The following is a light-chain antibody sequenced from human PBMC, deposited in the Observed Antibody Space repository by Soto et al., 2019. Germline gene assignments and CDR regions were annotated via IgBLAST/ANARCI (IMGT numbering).Light chain of an antibody. J-gene: IGLJ1*01. CDR1: SSDVGAYNY. Sequence: QSVLTQPPSASGSPGQSVTISCTGTSSDVGAYNYVSWYQQHPGKAPKLMIYEVSKRPSGVPDRFSAPKSGNTASLTVSGLQAEDEADYYCSSHGGSNNFYVFGTGTKLTVL. CDR2: EVS. CDR3: SSHGGSNNFYV. V-gene: IGLV2-8*01.